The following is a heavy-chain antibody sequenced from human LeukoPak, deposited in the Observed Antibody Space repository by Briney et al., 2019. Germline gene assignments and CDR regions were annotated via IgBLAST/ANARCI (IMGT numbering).Heavy chain of an antibody. Sequence: SSVKVSCKVSGYTLTELSMHWVRQAPGKGLEWMGGSDPEDGETIYAQKFQGRVTMTEDRSTDTAYMELSSLRSEDTAVYYCAYDSSGYYYFDYWGQGTLVTVSS. CDR2: SDPEDGET. D-gene: IGHD3-22*01. CDR3: AYDSSGYYYFDY. V-gene: IGHV1-24*01. CDR1: GYTLTELS. J-gene: IGHJ4*02.